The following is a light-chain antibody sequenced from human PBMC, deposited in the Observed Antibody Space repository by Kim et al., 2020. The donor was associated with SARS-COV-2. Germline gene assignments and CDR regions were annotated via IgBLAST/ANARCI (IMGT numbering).Light chain of an antibody. J-gene: IGKJ5*01. Sequence: ATLSLSPGERATPSCRASQSFGTYLAWYQQKPGQATRLLIYDASKRATGIPARFRGSGSGTDFTLTIGTLEPEDSAVYYCQQRGNFGQGTRLEIK. CDR1: QSFGTY. CDR2: DAS. CDR3: QQRGN. V-gene: IGKV3-11*01.